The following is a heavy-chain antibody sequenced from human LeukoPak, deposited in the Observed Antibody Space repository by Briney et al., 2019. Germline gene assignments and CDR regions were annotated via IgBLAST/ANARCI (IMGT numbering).Heavy chain of an antibody. J-gene: IGHJ4*02. CDR3: AKETYGIDY. V-gene: IGHV3-9*01. CDR1: GFTFDDAA. Sequence: GGSLRLSCAASGFTFDDAAMRWVRQAPGKGLEWLSSISWNSGDIHYADSVKGRFTISRDNAKNSLYLQMNSLRAEDTALYYCAKETYGIDYWGQGTLVTVSS. CDR2: ISWNSGDI. D-gene: IGHD4-17*01.